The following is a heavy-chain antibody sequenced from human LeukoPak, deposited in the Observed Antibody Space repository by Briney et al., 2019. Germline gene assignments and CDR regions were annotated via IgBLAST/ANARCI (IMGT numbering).Heavy chain of an antibody. Sequence: ASVKVSCKASGYIFTTYYMNWVRQATGQGLEWMGIINPSSGSTSYAQKFQGRVTMTRDMSTSTAYMELSSLRSEDTAVYYCARGTPSGYSYGYYFDYWGQGTLVTVSS. J-gene: IGHJ4*02. D-gene: IGHD5-18*01. CDR2: INPSSGST. V-gene: IGHV1-46*01. CDR3: ARGTPSGYSYGYYFDY. CDR1: GYIFTTYY.